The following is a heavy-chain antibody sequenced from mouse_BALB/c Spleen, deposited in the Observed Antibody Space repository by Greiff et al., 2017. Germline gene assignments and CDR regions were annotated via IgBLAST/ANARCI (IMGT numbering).Heavy chain of an antibody. CDR1: GFSLTSYG. V-gene: IGHV2-9*02. Sequence: QVQLQQSGPGLVAPSQSLSITCTVSGFSLTSYGVHWVRQPPGKGLEWLGVIWAGGSTNYNSALMSRLCISKDNSKSQVFLKMNSLQTDDTAMYYCARDYGGYYVQAMDYWGQGTSVTVSS. CDR2: IWAGGST. J-gene: IGHJ4*01. D-gene: IGHD2-3*01. CDR3: ARDYGGYYVQAMDY.